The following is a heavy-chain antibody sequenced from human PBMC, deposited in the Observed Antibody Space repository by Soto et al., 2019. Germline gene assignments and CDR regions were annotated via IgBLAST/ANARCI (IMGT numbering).Heavy chain of an antibody. Sequence: EVLLLESGGGLVQPGGSLRLSCAASGFTFSSYAMSWVRQAPGKGLEWVSVIIGSGGSTYYADSVKGRFTISRDNSNTTLYLQMNSLKTDDTSVYYCAKAPKAVWFGEKYYFDYWGQGPLVTVSS. J-gene: IGHJ4*02. V-gene: IGHV3-23*01. CDR3: AKAPKAVWFGEKYYFDY. D-gene: IGHD3-10*01. CDR2: IIGSGGST. CDR1: GFTFSSYA.